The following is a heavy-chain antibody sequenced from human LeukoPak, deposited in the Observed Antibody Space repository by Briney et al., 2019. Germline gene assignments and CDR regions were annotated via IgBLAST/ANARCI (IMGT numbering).Heavy chain of an antibody. J-gene: IGHJ3*02. Sequence: PGGSLRLSCAASGFTLSSYAMSWVRQAPGKGLEWVSAISGSGGSTYYADSVKGRFTISRDNSKNTLYLQMNSLRAEDTAVYYCAKDGSSGGDAFDIWGQGTMVTVSS. D-gene: IGHD3-22*01. CDR3: AKDGSSGGDAFDI. CDR2: ISGSGGST. CDR1: GFTLSSYA. V-gene: IGHV3-23*01.